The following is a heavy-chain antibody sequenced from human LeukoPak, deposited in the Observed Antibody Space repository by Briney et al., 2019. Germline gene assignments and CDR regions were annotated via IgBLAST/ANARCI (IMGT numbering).Heavy chain of an antibody. D-gene: IGHD3-22*01. CDR1: GFSFSSYA. V-gene: IGHV3-64*01. J-gene: IGHJ4*02. CDR3: ARFLRDSSGYHDY. CDR2: ISINGDTT. Sequence: PGGSLRLSCAASGFSFSSYAMHWVRQAPGKGLEYVSAISINGDTTYYANSVKGRFTISRDNSKNTLYLQMDTLRAEDMAIYYCARFLRDSSGYHDYWGQGTLVTVSS.